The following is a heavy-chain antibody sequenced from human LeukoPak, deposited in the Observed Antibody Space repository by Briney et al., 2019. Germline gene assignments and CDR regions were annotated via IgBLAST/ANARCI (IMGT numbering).Heavy chain of an antibody. CDR3: ARGMAVLYYYDSSGYPTEPGGYYYMDV. CDR2: INPNSGGT. J-gene: IGHJ6*03. V-gene: IGHV1-2*02. CDR1: GYTFTGYY. D-gene: IGHD3-22*01. Sequence: ASVKVSCKASGYTFTGYYMHWVRQAPGQGLEWMGWINPNSGGTNYAQKFQGRVTMTRDTSISTAYMELSSLRSEDTAVYYCARGMAVLYYYDSSGYPTEPGGYYYMDVWGKGTTVTVSS.